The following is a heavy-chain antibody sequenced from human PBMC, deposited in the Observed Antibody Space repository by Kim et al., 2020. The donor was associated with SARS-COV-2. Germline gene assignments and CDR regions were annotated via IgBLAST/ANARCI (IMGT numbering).Heavy chain of an antibody. D-gene: IGHD3-10*01. Sequence: GGSLRLSCAASGFTFGNYVLSWVRQAPGKGLEWVSSISGSGGHTFYADSVRGRLTISRDNSKNMVYLQMNSLRVEDAAVYYCAKYTRSGSYYDIGHWGQGTLVTVST. V-gene: IGHV3-23*01. CDR3: AKYTRSGSYYDIGH. CDR1: GFTFGNYV. CDR2: ISGSGGHT. J-gene: IGHJ4*02.